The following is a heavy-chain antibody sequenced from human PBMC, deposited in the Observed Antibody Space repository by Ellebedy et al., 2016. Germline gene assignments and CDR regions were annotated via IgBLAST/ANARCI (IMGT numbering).Heavy chain of an antibody. D-gene: IGHD2-8*01. CDR1: GGSISSSSYY. V-gene: IGHV4-39*01. CDR2: ISYSGNT. J-gene: IGHJ4*02. CDR3: ARRMAGRNYFDY. Sequence: SETLSLXCTVSGGSISSSSYYWGWIRQPPGKGLEWIGSISYSGNTYYNPSLKSRVTTSVDTSKNQFSLKLSSVTAADTAVYFCARRMAGRNYFDYWGQGTLVTVSS.